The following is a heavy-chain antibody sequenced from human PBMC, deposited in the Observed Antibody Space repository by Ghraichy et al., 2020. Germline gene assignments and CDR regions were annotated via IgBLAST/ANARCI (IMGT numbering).Heavy chain of an antibody. D-gene: IGHD6-19*01. CDR1: AGSINTYY. Sequence: SQTLSLTCNVSAGSINTYYWSWLRQAPGKGLEWIGYIYHTGTTNYNPSLKTRVTMSLDTSKNEVSLTVTSVIAADTAVYYCARGPWLIRGPDQWGQGTLVTVSS. CDR2: IYHTGTT. J-gene: IGHJ4*02. CDR3: ARGPWLIRGPDQ. V-gene: IGHV4-59*12.